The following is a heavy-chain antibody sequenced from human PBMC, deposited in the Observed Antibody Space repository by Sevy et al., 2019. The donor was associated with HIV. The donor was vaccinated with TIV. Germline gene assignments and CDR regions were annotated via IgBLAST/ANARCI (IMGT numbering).Heavy chain of an antibody. CDR3: AKGPSPMITFGGVADY. V-gene: IGHV3-30*02. CDR2: IRYDGSNK. CDR1: GFTFSSYG. Sequence: GGSLRLSCAASGFTFSSYGMHWVRQAPGKGLEWVAFIRYDGSNKYYADSVKGRFTIPRDNSKNTLYLKMNSLRAEDTAVYYCAKGPSPMITFGGVADYWGQGTLVTVSS. J-gene: IGHJ4*02. D-gene: IGHD3-16*01.